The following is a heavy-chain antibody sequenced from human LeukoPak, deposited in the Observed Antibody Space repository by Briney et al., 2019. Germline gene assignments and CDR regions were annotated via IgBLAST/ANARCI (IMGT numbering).Heavy chain of an antibody. Sequence: PGGSLRLSCAASAFTFSSYAMSWVRQAPGKGLEWVSCISYSGGSTYYADSVKGRFTLSRDNSKNTLYLQMNSLRAEDTAVYYCARDQGSRPDYWGQGTLVTVSS. D-gene: IGHD2-2*01. V-gene: IGHV3-23*01. J-gene: IGHJ4*02. CDR1: AFTFSSYA. CDR3: ARDQGSRPDY. CDR2: ISYSGGST.